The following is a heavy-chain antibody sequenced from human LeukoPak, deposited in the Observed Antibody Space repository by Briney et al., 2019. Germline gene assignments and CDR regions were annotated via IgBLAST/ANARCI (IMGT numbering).Heavy chain of an antibody. V-gene: IGHV4-39*01. Sequence: KASETLSLTCTVSGGSISTSSYYWGWIRQPPGKGLEWIGSIHYSGSTYYNPSLKSRLTISVDTSKNQFSLKLSSVTAADTAVYYCARGRTYYDILTGYYPPENAFDIWGQGTMVTVSS. D-gene: IGHD3-9*01. J-gene: IGHJ3*02. CDR1: GGSISTSSYY. CDR3: ARGRTYYDILTGYYPPENAFDI. CDR2: IHYSGST.